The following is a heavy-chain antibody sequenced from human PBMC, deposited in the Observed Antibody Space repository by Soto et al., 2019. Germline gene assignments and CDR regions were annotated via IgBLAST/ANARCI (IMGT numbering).Heavy chain of an antibody. Sequence: QVQLVESGGGVVQPGRSLRLSCAASGFTFSSYGMHWVRQAPGKGLEWVAVISYGGSNKYYADSVKGRFTISRDNSKNTLYLQMNSLRAEDTAVYYCAKESCSGGSCYPSWGQGTLVTVSS. CDR2: ISYGGSNK. CDR3: AKESCSGGSCYPS. D-gene: IGHD2-15*01. J-gene: IGHJ4*02. CDR1: GFTFSSYG. V-gene: IGHV3-30*18.